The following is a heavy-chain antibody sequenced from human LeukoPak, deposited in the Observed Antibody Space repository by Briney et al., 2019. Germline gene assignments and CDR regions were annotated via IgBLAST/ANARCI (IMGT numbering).Heavy chain of an antibody. CDR2: IYYSGST. CDR3: ARGRGDSSGSIAPFDY. V-gene: IGHV4-30-4*01. D-gene: IGHD3-22*01. CDR1: GGPISSGDYY. J-gene: IGHJ4*02. Sequence: SETLSLTCTVSGGPISSGDYYWSWIRQPPGKGLEWIGYIYYSGSTYYNPSLKSRVTISVDTSKNQFSLKLSSVTAADTAVYYCARGRGDSSGSIAPFDYWGQGTLVTVSS.